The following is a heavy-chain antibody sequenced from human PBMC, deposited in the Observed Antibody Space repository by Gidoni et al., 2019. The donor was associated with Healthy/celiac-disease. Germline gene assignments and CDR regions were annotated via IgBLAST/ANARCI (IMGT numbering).Heavy chain of an antibody. CDR2: ISYDGSNK. CDR1: GFTFSSYG. V-gene: IGHV3-30*03. D-gene: IGHD5-18*01. Sequence: QVQLVESGGGVVQPGRSLRLSCAASGFTFSSYGMHWVRQAPGKGLEWVAVISYDGSNKYYADSVKGRFTISRDNSKNTLYLQMNSLRAEDTAVYYCAREKPRGYSYVDYWGQGTLVTVSS. CDR3: AREKPRGYSYVDY. J-gene: IGHJ4*02.